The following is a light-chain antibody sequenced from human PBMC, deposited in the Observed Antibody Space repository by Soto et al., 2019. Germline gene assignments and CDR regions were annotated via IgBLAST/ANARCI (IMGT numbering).Light chain of an antibody. V-gene: IGLV7-46*01. CDR1: TGGVTSGHF. Sequence: QTVVTQEPSLTVSPGGTVTLTCGSSTGGVTSGHFPYWIQQKPGQAPQTLIYNATHKQPWTPARFSGSLLGGRAALTLSGAQPDDEADYYCLLSFSPTRVSGGGTKLTVL. J-gene: IGLJ3*02. CDR3: LLSFSPTRV. CDR2: NAT.